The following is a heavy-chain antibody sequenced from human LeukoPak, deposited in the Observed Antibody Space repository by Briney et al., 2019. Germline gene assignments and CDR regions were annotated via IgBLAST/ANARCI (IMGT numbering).Heavy chain of an antibody. CDR3: ASSRRVPGVSIGYFDS. D-gene: IGHD3-10*01. CDR1: GGSFSGFY. J-gene: IGHJ4*02. V-gene: IGHV4-34*01. CDR2: INHSGST. Sequence: SETLSLTCAVYGGSFSGFYWSWIRQPPGKGLEWIGEINHSGSTNYNPSLKSRVTISVDTSKNQFSLKLSSVTAADTAVYYCASSRRVPGVSIGYFDSWGQGTLVTVSS.